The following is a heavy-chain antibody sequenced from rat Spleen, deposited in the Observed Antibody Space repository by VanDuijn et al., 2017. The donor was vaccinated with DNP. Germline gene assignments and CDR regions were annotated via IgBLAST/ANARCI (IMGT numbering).Heavy chain of an antibody. V-gene: IGHV2-32*01. CDR2: MTSGGAT. Sequence: QVQLKESGPGLVQPSQTLSLTCTVSGFSLTSYHVHWVRQPPGKVLEWIAAMTSGGATFYNSAFKSRLSISRDTSKSQVLLKMNSVQTEDTAIYFCMSVAMDAWGQGTSVTVSS. CDR1: GFSLTSYH. CDR3: MSVAMDA. J-gene: IGHJ4*01.